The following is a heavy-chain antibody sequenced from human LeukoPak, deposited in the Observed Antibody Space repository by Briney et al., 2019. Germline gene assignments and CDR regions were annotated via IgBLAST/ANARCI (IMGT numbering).Heavy chain of an antibody. V-gene: IGHV1-69*13. CDR1: GGTFSSYA. CDR2: IIPIFGTA. CDR3: ARVGSSGWYYFDY. D-gene: IGHD6-19*01. J-gene: IGHJ4*02. Sequence: GASVKVSCKASGGTFSSYAISWVRQAPGQGLEWMGGIIPIFGTANYAQKSQGRVTITADESTSTAYMELSSLRSEDTAVYYCARVGSSGWYYFDYWGQGTLVTVSS.